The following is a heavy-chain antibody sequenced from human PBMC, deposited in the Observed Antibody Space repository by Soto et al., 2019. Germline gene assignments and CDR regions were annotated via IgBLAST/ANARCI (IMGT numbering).Heavy chain of an antibody. V-gene: IGHV3-30-3*01. J-gene: IGHJ5*02. CDR3: ARDLFHYDISSDWFDP. D-gene: IGHD3-9*01. Sequence: GGSLRLSCAASGFTFSSYAMSWVRQAPGKGLEWVAVISYDGSNKYYADSVKGRFTISRDNSKNTLYLQMNSLRAEDTAVYYCARDLFHYDISSDWFDPWGQGTLVTVSS. CDR1: GFTFSSYA. CDR2: ISYDGSNK.